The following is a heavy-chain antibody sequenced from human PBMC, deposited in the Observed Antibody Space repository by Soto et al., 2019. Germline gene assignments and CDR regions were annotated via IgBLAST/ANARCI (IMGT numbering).Heavy chain of an antibody. J-gene: IGHJ5*02. CDR1: GGSLCNYY. V-gene: IGHV4-4*07. Sequence: SETLSLTRIVAGGSLCNYYWSWIRQPTGKGLEWIGRIYTGGSINQNPSLKSRVTMSVDTSKQQFSLKLTSVTAADTAVYYCARDLDSSGFSPDWFDPWSQGTLVTVSS. CDR2: IYTGGSI. CDR3: ARDLDSSGFSPDWFDP. D-gene: IGHD3-22*01.